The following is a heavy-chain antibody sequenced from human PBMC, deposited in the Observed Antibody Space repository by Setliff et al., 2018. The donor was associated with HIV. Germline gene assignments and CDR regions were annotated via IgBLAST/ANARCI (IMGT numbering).Heavy chain of an antibody. Sequence: SETLSLTCAVSGTSINSNNWWSWVRQPPGKGLEWIGEIYHSGSTNSNPSLRSRVTISVDKSKNQLSLKLSSVTAADTAVYYCARQGYYYDNSGYFTIWGQGTLVTVSS. CDR1: GTSINSNNW. J-gene: IGHJ4*02. V-gene: IGHV4-4*02. D-gene: IGHD3-22*01. CDR3: ARQGYYYDNSGYFTI. CDR2: IYHSGST.